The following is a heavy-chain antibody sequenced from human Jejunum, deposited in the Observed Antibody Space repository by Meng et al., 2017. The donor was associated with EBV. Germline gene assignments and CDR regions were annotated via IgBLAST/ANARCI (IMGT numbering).Heavy chain of an antibody. CDR2: IDAGKDNT. CDR3: AREGDDTAGWFDP. Sequence: HVQPVQCGAGVKRPWASVEVSCSASVFLFTDYVIHWVRQSPGPTVAWAGSIDAGKDNTLYSQKYLGRVSIVRDKPANTAYMELSSLMSEDTSVYYCAREGDDTAGWFDPWGQGTLVTVSS. V-gene: IGHV1-3*01. CDR1: VFLFTDYV. J-gene: IGHJ5*02. D-gene: IGHD2-21*02.